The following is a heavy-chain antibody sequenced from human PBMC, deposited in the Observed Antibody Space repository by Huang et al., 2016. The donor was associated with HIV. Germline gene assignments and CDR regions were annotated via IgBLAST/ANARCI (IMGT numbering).Heavy chain of an antibody. V-gene: IGHV1-2*02. CDR2: INPKRGGT. Sequence: QVQLVQSGAEVKNPGASVRVSCKASGYTFTDSNIHWVRQAPGQGLGGRGWINPKRGGTIYSKRVQGRITMTRDTTISTVHMDLRRVQSDDTAVYFCARDWSFGSSTSPADWGQGTLVTVSS. CDR3: ARDWSFGSSTSPAD. J-gene: IGHJ4*02. D-gene: IGHD6-6*01. CDR1: GYTFTDSN.